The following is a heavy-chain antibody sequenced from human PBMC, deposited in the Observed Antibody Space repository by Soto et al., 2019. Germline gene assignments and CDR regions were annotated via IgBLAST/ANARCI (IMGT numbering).Heavy chain of an antibody. Sequence: QVQLVESGGGVVQPGRSLRLSCAASGFTFSSYAMHWVRQAPGKGLEWVAVISYDGSNKYYADSVKGRFTISRDNSKNTLYLQMNSLRAEDTAVYYCAREDYGDYGVGWFDPWGQGTLVTVS. CDR3: AREDYGDYGVGWFDP. D-gene: IGHD4-17*01. J-gene: IGHJ5*02. V-gene: IGHV3-30-3*01. CDR1: GFTFSSYA. CDR2: ISYDGSNK.